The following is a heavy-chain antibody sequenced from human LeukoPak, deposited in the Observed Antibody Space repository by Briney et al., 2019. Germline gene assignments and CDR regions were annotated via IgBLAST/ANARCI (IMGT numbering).Heavy chain of an antibody. Sequence: GESLKIACKGSGYSFTNYWIGWVRQMPGKGLEWMGIIYPGDSETRYSPSFQGQVTMSTDKSISTAYLQWSSLKASDTAMYFCARGGSAYALDYWGQGTLVTVSS. V-gene: IGHV5-51*01. D-gene: IGHD2-2*01. CDR1: GYSFTNYW. J-gene: IGHJ4*02. CDR2: IYPGDSET. CDR3: ARGGSAYALDY.